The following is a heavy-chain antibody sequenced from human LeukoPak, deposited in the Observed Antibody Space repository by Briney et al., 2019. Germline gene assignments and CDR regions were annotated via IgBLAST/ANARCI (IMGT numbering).Heavy chain of an antibody. V-gene: IGHV1-2*02. CDR2: INPNSGGT. J-gene: IGHJ4*02. CDR3: SRDRGYYDSGNYPTDY. D-gene: IGHD3-10*01. CDR1: GYTFTNYG. Sequence: GASVKVSGMASGYTFTNYGINWVRQAPGQGLEWMGWINPNSGGTNYAQNFQGRVTMTGDTSINTAYMELSRLTSDDTAVYFCSRDRGYYDSGNYPTDYWGQGTLVTVSS.